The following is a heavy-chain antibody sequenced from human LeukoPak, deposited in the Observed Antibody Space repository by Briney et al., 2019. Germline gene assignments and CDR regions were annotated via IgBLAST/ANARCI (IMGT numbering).Heavy chain of an antibody. CDR2: ISVYNGNT. J-gene: IGHJ5*02. Sequence: ASVKVSCKASGYTFTSYGISWVRQAPGQGLEWMGWISVYNGNTNYAQKLQGRVTMTTDTSTNTAYMELRSLRSDDTAVYYCARAQRPNWFDPWGQGTLVTVFS. CDR3: ARAQRPNWFDP. CDR1: GYTFTSYG. D-gene: IGHD5-24*01. V-gene: IGHV1-18*01.